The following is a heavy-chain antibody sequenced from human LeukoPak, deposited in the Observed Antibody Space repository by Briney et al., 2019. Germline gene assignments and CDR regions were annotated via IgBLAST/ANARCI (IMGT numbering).Heavy chain of an antibody. CDR2: ISSDGSNK. CDR3: ERGSFQDSGWYGNFDY. CDR1: GFTFRTFS. J-gene: IGHJ4*02. V-gene: IGHV3-30*04. D-gene: IGHD6-19*01. Sequence: GGSLRLSCADSGFTFRTFSMHWARQAPGKGLEWLAVISSDGSNKYYADYVKGRFSISRDNSKNTLYMQMNSLRADDTDVYYCERGSFQDSGWYGNFDYWGQGTLVTVSS.